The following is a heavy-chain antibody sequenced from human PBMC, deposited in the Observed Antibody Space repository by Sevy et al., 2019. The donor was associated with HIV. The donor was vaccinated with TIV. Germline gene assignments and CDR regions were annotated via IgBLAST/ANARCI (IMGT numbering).Heavy chain of an antibody. J-gene: IGHJ6*02. CDR1: GFTFSSYA. CDR2: ISGSGGST. V-gene: IGHV3-23*01. Sequence: GGSLRLSCAASGFTFSSYAMSWVRQAPGKGLEWVSAISGSGGSTYYADSVKGRFTISRDNSKNTLYLQMNSLRAEDTAVYYCANGKSGYYGMDVWGQGTTVTVSS. D-gene: IGHD3-3*01. CDR3: ANGKSGYYGMDV.